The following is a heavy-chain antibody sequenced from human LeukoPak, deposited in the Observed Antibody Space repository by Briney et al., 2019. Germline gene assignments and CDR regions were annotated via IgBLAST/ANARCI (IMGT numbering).Heavy chain of an antibody. V-gene: IGHV3-11*04. CDR1: GLILADYY. CDR3: MRTASRGYSYGSDS. CDR2: ISSNSNTI. J-gene: IGHJ4*02. Sequence: GGSLRLSCTASGLILADYYVSWIRQAPGKGLEWVSYISSNSNTIHYADSVRGRFTISRDNSRDSVFLQMNDLRVEDTAVCCCMRTASRGYSYGSDSWGQGTRVTVSS. D-gene: IGHD5-18*01.